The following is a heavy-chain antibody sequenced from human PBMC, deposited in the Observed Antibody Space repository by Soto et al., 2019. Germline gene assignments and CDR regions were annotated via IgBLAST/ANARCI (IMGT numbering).Heavy chain of an antibody. D-gene: IGHD5-12*01. V-gene: IGHV4-59*01. CDR1: GGSISSYY. CDR3: ARVEMATINSDY. CDR2: IYYSGST. Sequence: SETLSLTCSVSGGSISSYYWSWIRQPPGKGLEWIGYIYYSGSTNYNPSLKSRVTISVDTSKNQFSLKLSSVTAADTAVYYCARVEMATINSDYWGQGTLVTVSS. J-gene: IGHJ4*02.